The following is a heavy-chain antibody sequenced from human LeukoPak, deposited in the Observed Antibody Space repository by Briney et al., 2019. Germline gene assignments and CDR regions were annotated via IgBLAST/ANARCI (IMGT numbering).Heavy chain of an antibody. CDR2: IYYGGST. D-gene: IGHD4-17*01. Sequence: PSETLSLTCTVSGGSISGYYWSWIRQPPGKGLEWIGYIYYGGSTNYNPSLKSRVTISVDKSKNQFSLKVSSVTAADTAVYYCARQAVTNEADWFDPWGQGTLVTVSS. V-gene: IGHV4-59*01. CDR1: GGSISGYY. CDR3: ARQAVTNEADWFDP. J-gene: IGHJ5*02.